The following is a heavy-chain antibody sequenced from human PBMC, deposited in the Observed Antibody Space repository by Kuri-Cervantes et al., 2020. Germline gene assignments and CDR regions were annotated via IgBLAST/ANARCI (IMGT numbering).Heavy chain of an antibody. V-gene: IGHV3-48*01. CDR3: ARDDSSGSSFSN. CDR1: GFPFSSYA. Sequence: GESLKISCAASGFPFSSYAMNWVRQAPGKGLEWISYISSFTNTIYYADSVKGRFTISRDNANNSLSLQMNSLRVEDTAVYYCARDDSSGSSFSNWGQGTLVTVSS. D-gene: IGHD3-22*01. J-gene: IGHJ4*02. CDR2: ISSFTNTI.